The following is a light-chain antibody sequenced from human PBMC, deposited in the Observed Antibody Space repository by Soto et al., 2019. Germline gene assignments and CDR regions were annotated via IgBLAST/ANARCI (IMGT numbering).Light chain of an antibody. Sequence: DIQMTQSPSTLSAAVGDRVTITCQASQTIRTWLAWYQQRPGEAPNLLIYEASKLQAGVPARFGGSGSGTEFTATITSLQPGDFATYYCQQYFTYPYTFGQGTKLEI. CDR3: QQYFTYPYT. CDR1: QTIRTW. V-gene: IGKV1-5*03. J-gene: IGKJ2*01. CDR2: EAS.